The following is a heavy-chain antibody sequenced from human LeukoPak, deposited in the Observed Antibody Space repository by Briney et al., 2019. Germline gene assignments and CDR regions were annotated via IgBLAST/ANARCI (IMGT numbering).Heavy chain of an antibody. CDR2: ISSSGTTI. V-gene: IGHV3-48*03. D-gene: IGHD2-2*01. CDR3: ARETDSTLFDY. CDR1: GFTYTFYE. Sequence: GGSLRLSCAASGFTYTFYEMNWVRQAPGKGLEWVSYISSSGTTIYYADSVKGRFTISRDNAKNSLFLQMNSLRAEDTAVYFCARETDSTLFDYWGQGTLVTVSS. J-gene: IGHJ4*02.